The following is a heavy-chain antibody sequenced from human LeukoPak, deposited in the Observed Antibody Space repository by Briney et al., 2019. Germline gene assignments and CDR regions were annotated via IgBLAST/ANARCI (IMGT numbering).Heavy chain of an antibody. V-gene: IGHV3-72*01. Sequence: GGSLRLSCAASGFTVSSHYMSWVRQAPGKGLEWVGRSRNKANSYSTEYAAPVKGRFTISRDESKNSMYLQMNSLKTEDTAVYFCARRGFSDSRGFYPDFDYWGRGTLVTVSS. CDR1: GFTVSSHY. D-gene: IGHD3-22*01. J-gene: IGHJ4*02. CDR2: SRNKANSYST. CDR3: ARRGFSDSRGFYPDFDY.